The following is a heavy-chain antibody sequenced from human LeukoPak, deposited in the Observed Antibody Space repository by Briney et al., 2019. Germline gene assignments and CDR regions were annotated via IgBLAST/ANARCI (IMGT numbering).Heavy chain of an antibody. CDR1: GFTVSGNY. D-gene: IGHD7-27*01. Sequence: GGSLRLSCAVSGFTVSGNYMNWVRQAPGKGLEWVSSISSSSSYIYYADSVKGRFTISRDNAKNSLYLQMNSLRAEDTAVYYCARTGTQDLNWGSTGSDYWGQGTLVTVSS. V-gene: IGHV3-21*01. CDR2: ISSSSSYI. CDR3: ARTGTQDLNWGSTGSDY. J-gene: IGHJ4*02.